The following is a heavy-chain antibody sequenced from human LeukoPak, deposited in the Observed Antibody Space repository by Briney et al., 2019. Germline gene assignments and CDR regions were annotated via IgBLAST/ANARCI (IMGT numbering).Heavy chain of an antibody. D-gene: IGHD3-22*01. CDR1: GFTFSSYS. Sequence: GGSLRLSCAASGFTFSSYSMNWVHQAPGKGLEWVSYISSSSSTIYYADSVKGRFTISRDNAKNSLYLQMNSLRAEDTAVYYCAKDPTYDSSGYYWYYFDYWGQGTLVTVSS. CDR3: AKDPTYDSSGYYWYYFDY. J-gene: IGHJ4*02. V-gene: IGHV3-48*01. CDR2: ISSSSSTI.